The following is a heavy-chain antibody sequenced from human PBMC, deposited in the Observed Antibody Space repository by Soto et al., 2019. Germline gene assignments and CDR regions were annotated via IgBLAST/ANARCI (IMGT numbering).Heavy chain of an antibody. J-gene: IGHJ4*02. D-gene: IGHD5-18*01. V-gene: IGHV4-4*02. CDR2: IYHSGNT. Sequence: QVQLQESGPGLVKPSGTLSLTCAVSGGSISSSYWWSWVRQPPGKGLEWIGQIYHSGNTNYNPSLKSPVSISLDTSQNPFSLRVHSVTAADTAVYYCARSDTSMADYWGQGTLVTVSS. CDR3: ARSDTSMADY. CDR1: GGSISSSYW.